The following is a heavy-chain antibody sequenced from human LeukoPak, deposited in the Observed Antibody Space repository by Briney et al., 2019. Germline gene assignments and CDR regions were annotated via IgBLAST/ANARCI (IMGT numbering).Heavy chain of an antibody. CDR1: GGSISSGSYY. CDR3: ARGSAYGSGSFYYYYYMDV. Sequence: PSETLSLTCTVSGGSISSGSYYWSWIRQPAGKGLEWIGRIYTSGSTNYNPSLKSRVTISVDTSKNQFSLKLSSVTAADTAVYYCARGSAYGSGSFYYYYYMDVWGKGTTVTVSS. CDR2: IYTSGST. V-gene: IGHV4-61*02. D-gene: IGHD3-10*01. J-gene: IGHJ6*03.